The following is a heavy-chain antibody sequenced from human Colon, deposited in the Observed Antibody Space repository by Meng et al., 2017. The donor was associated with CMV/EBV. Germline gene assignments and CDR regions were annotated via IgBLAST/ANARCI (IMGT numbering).Heavy chain of an antibody. D-gene: IGHD4/OR15-4a*01. CDR3: ARDLLGDNDYVFDQ. CDR2: ISHEGSRT. J-gene: IGHJ4*02. Sequence: GGSLRLSCTGSGFTFSGYWMHWVRQSPEKGPMWVARISHEGSRTIYADSVKGRFTVSRDNARNALYLQMNSLRDDDTAVYYCARDLLGDNDYVFDQWGQGMMVTVSS. CDR1: GFTFSGYW. V-gene: IGHV3-74*01.